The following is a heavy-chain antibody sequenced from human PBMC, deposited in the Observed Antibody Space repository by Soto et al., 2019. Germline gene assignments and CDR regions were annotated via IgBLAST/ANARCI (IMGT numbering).Heavy chain of an antibody. CDR1: GYTFTSYA. CDR2: INAGNGNT. Sequence: ASVKVSGKASGYTFTSYAMHWVRQAPGQRLEWMGWINAGNGNTKYSQKFQGRVTITRDTSASTAYMELSSLRSEDTAVYYCARQPYGSGTYYTTVWFDPWGQGTLVTVSS. V-gene: IGHV1-3*01. D-gene: IGHD3-10*01. J-gene: IGHJ5*02. CDR3: ARQPYGSGTYYTTVWFDP.